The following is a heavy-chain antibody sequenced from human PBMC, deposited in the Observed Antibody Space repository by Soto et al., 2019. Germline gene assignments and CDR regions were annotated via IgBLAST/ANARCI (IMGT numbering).Heavy chain of an antibody. Sequence: QVPLVQSGAEVKKPGASMKVSCKASGSTFSRIALHWVRLAPGQRLEWMGWINAGTGQTKYSESLQGRVTITRDTSARTAYMELSRLTFEDTAVYYCASGKGGWYFDDWGQGTLVTVSS. CDR2: INAGTGQT. CDR3: ASGKGGWYFDD. D-gene: IGHD6-19*01. J-gene: IGHJ4*02. V-gene: IGHV1-3*01. CDR1: GSTFSRIA.